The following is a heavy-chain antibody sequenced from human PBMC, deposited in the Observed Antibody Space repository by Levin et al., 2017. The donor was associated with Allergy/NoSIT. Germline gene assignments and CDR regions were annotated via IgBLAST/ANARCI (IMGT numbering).Heavy chain of an antibody. CDR3: AKAGSSWYIELDH. J-gene: IGHJ4*02. CDR2: ISAGGGNT. V-gene: IGHV3-23*01. D-gene: IGHD6-13*01. CDR1: GFTFSTYA. Sequence: QAGGSLRLSCAASGFTFSTYAMSWVRQAPGKGLEWVSVISAGGGNTNYAESVKGWFTISRDHSKDTLYLQMNSRTDEDTAVYCCAKAGSSWYIELDHWGQGTLVTVSS.